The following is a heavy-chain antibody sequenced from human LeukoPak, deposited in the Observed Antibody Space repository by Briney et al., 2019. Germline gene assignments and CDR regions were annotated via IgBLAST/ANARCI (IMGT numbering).Heavy chain of an antibody. Sequence: MPSETRSLTCTVSGGSISSYYWSWIRQPPGKGLEWIGYIYYSGSTNYNPSLKSRVTISVDTSKNQFSLKLSSVTAADTAVYYCARYIVVVTAQYAFDIWGQGTMVTVSS. V-gene: IGHV4-59*01. J-gene: IGHJ3*02. CDR1: GGSISSYY. D-gene: IGHD2-21*02. CDR3: ARYIVVVTAQYAFDI. CDR2: IYYSGST.